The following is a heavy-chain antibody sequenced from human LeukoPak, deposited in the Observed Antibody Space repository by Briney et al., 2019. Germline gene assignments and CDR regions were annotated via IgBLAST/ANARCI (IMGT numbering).Heavy chain of an antibody. CDR3: AREHIVVVTAISFDY. J-gene: IGHJ4*02. D-gene: IGHD2-21*02. Sequence: SETLSLTCNVSGDSISSYYWSWIRQPAGKGLEWIGRIYTSGSTNYNPSLKSRVTMSVDTSKNQFSPKLSSVTAADTAVYYCAREHIVVVTAISFDYWGQGTLVTVSS. CDR1: GDSISSYY. CDR2: IYTSGST. V-gene: IGHV4-4*07.